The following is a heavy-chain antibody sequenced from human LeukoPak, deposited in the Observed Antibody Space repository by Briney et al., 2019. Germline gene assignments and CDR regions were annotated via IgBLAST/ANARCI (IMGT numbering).Heavy chain of an antibody. D-gene: IGHD3-10*01. J-gene: IGHJ4*02. Sequence: PSETLSFTCTVSGGSISSSSYYWGWIRQPPGKGLEWIGSIYYSGSTYYNPSLKSRVTISVDTSKNQFSLKLSSVTAADTAVYYCARVTMVRGGLISCFDYWGQGTLVTVSS. CDR1: GGSISSSSYY. CDR2: IYYSGST. V-gene: IGHV4-39*07. CDR3: ARVTMVRGGLISCFDY.